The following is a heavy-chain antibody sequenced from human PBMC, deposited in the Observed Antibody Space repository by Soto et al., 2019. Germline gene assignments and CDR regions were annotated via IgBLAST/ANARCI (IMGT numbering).Heavy chain of an antibody. Sequence: SETLSLTCTISGSSISPYFLSWIRQPPRKGLEWIGYIHDNGRTDYNPSLESRVTISVDTSQKQLSLKVNSMSAADTAVYYCARADPNWRPIDYWGQGILVTVSS. CDR1: GSSISPYF. CDR2: IHDNGRT. D-gene: IGHD1-1*01. V-gene: IGHV4-59*01. CDR3: ARADPNWRPIDY. J-gene: IGHJ4*02.